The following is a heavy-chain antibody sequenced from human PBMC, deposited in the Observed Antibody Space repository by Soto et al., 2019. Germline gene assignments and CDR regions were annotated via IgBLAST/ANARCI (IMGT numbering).Heavy chain of an antibody. CDR1: VAPLVVTT. J-gene: IGHJ3*02. CDR3: ARGGLGAYDAFDI. Sequence: SETLSSPALSLVAPLVVTTGARSGSPQGRDWRYYSGSINYNPSLKSRVTISVDTSKNQFSLRLSSVTAADTAVYYCARGGLGAYDAFDIWGQGTMVTVSS. V-gene: IGHV4-59*01. D-gene: IGHD3-16*01. CDR2: YYSGSI.